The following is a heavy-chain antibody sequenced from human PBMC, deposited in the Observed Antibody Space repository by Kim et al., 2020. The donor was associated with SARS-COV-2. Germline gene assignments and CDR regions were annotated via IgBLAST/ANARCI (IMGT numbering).Heavy chain of an antibody. D-gene: IGHD2-8*01. V-gene: IGHV1-18*01. J-gene: IGHJ4*02. Sequence: ASVKVSCKASGYTFTSYGISWVRQAPGQGLEWMGWISAYNGNTNYAQKLQGRVTMTTDTSTSTAYMELRSLRSDDTAVYYCARGGDIVLMVYGFFDYWGQGTLVTVSS. CDR3: ARGGDIVLMVYGFFDY. CDR1: GYTFTSYG. CDR2: ISAYNGNT.